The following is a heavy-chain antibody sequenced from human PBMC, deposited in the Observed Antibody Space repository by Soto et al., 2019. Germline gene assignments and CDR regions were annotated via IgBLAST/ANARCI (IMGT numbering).Heavy chain of an antibody. CDR2: IYYSGST. CDR3: ARGPSGSHWYFDL. CDR1: GGSISSGGYY. Sequence: QVQLQESGPGLVKPSQTLSLTCTVSGGSISSGGYYWSWIRQHPGKGLEWIGYIYYSGSTYYNPSLKSRVSISVDTSKIQFSLKLSSVTAADTAVYYCARGPSGSHWYFDLWGRGTLVTVSS. V-gene: IGHV4-31*03. D-gene: IGHD3-10*01. J-gene: IGHJ2*01.